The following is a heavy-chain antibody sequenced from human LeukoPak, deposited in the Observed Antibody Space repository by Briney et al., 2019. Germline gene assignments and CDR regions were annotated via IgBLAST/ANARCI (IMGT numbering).Heavy chain of an antibody. J-gene: IGHJ6*04. D-gene: IGHD4-11*01. CDR3: ASPRGVTTDYYYYYGMDV. V-gene: IGHV3-48*03. Sequence: GGSLRLSCAASGFTFSSYEMNWVRQAPGKGPEWVSYISSSGSTLYYADSVKGRFTISRDNAKNSLYLQMNSLRAEDTAVYYCASPRGVTTDYYYYYGMDVWGKGTTVTVSS. CDR1: GFTFSSYE. CDR2: ISSSGSTL.